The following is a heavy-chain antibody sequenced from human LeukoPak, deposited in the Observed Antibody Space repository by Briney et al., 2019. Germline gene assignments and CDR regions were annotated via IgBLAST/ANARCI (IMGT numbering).Heavy chain of an antibody. CDR2: ISGSGGST. CDR1: GFTFSNYA. CDR3: AKGKDLVDY. V-gene: IGHV3-23*01. Sequence: GGSLRLSCAASGFTFSNYAMSWVRQASGKGLEWASSISGSGGSTYYADSVKGRFTISRDNSKNTPYLQMNSLRAEDTAVYYCAKGKDLVDYWGQGTLVTVSS. D-gene: IGHD2-15*01. J-gene: IGHJ4*02.